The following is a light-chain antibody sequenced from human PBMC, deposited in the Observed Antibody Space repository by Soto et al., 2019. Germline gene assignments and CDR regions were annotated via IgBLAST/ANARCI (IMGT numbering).Light chain of an antibody. J-gene: IGKJ1*01. CDR3: QQYYNWWT. V-gene: IGKV3-15*01. CDR1: QSLSSN. Sequence: EIVMTQSPDTLSVSPGERATLTCRASQSLSSNLAWYQQKPGQAPRLLIYGASTRATGIPARFSGSGSGTEFTLTIGSLQFEDFAVYYCQQYYNWWTFGQGTKV. CDR2: GAS.